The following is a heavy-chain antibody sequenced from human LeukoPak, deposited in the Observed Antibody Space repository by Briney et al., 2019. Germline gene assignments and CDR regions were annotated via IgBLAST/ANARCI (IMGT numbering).Heavy chain of an antibody. V-gene: IGHV4-39*07. CDR3: ARDRPYIVVVPAAMAGFDY. CDR1: GGSISSSSYY. J-gene: IGHJ4*02. CDR2: IYYSGST. D-gene: IGHD2-2*01. Sequence: SETLSLTCTVSGGSISSSSYYWGWIRQPPGKGLEWIGSIYYSGSTYYNPSLKSRVTISVDTSKNQFSLKLSSVTAADTAVYYCARDRPYIVVVPAAMAGFDYWGQGTLVTVSS.